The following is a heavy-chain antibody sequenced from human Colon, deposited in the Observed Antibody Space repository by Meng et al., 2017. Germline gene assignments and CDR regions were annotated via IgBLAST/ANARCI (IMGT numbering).Heavy chain of an antibody. CDR3: ARHLGLEFDY. D-gene: IGHD1-1*01. Sequence: QVERPGAGQRLVRPSGTLSLTCSGSGVTITSINWVRWVRRAAGKWLEWIRQIYRSGKTDYKPSHKGRVTVSLDKTMNQLFLEMYILTAADTSIYYCARHLGLEFDYWGPGNLVTVSS. J-gene: IGHJ4*02. V-gene: IGHV4-4*02. CDR2: IYRSGKT. CDR1: GVTITSINW.